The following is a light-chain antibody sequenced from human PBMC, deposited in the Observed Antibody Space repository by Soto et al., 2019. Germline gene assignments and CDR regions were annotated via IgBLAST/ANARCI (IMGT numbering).Light chain of an antibody. J-gene: IGKJ1*01. V-gene: IGKV1-39*01. CDR1: ETISTY. CDR3: QQSYTVPPT. CDR2: NAS. Sequence: IQLTQSPSSLSAYVGDRVTITCRASETISTYLHWYQQKPGKAPKVLISNASRLQSGVPSRFSGGGSGTDFTLNIRGLQPEDSATYFCQQSYTVPPTFGQGTKVDIK.